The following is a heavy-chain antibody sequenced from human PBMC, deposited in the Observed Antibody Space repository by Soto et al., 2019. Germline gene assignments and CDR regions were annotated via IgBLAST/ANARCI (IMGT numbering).Heavy chain of an antibody. V-gene: IGHV3-33*01. Sequence: QVQLVESGGGVVQPGRSLRLSCAASGFTFSSYGMHWVRQAPGKGLEWVAVIWYDGSNKYYADSVKGRFTISRDNSKNTLYLQMNSLRAEDTAVYYCARGLRGIAAFLYDPWGQGTLVTVSS. CDR2: IWYDGSNK. D-gene: IGHD3-16*01. CDR3: ARGLRGIAAFLYDP. CDR1: GFTFSSYG. J-gene: IGHJ5*02.